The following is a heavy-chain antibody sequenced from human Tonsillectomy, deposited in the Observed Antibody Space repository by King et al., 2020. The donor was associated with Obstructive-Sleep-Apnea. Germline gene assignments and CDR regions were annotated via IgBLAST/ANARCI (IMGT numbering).Heavy chain of an antibody. V-gene: IGHV1-69*01. Sequence: QLVQSGAEVKKPGSSVKVSCKASGGTFSSYAISWVRQAPGQGLEWMGGIIPIFGTANYAQKFQGRVTITADESTSTAYMELSSLGSEDTAVYCCARDRVVATISYYYYYGMDVWGQGTTVTVSS. CDR3: ARDRVVATISYYYYYGMDV. CDR1: GGTFSSYA. CDR2: IIPIFGTA. D-gene: IGHD5-12*01. J-gene: IGHJ6*02.